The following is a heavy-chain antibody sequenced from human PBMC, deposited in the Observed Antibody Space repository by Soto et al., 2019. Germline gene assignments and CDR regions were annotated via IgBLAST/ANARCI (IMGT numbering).Heavy chain of an antibody. Sequence: QVQLVESGGGVVQPGRSLRLSCAASGFTFSSYAMHWVRQAPGQGLEWVAVISYDGSNKYYADSVKGRFTISRDNSKNTLYLQMNSRRAEDTAVSYCASGGWSDAFDIWGQGTMVTVSS. V-gene: IGHV3-30-3*01. D-gene: IGHD1-26*01. CDR2: ISYDGSNK. J-gene: IGHJ3*02. CDR1: GFTFSSYA. CDR3: ASGGWSDAFDI.